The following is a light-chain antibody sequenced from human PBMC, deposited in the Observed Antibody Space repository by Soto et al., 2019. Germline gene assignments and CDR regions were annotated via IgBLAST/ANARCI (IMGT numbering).Light chain of an antibody. CDR2: DNN. CDR3: ATWDDSLNLWV. Sequence: QSMLTQPPSASGTPGQRVTISCSGSTSNIGSYAVNWYQQLPGTAPKLLIYDNNQRPSGVPDRFSGSKSGTSASLAISGLQSEDEADYYCATWDDSLNLWVFGGGTKLTVL. J-gene: IGLJ3*02. CDR1: TSNIGSYA. V-gene: IGLV1-44*01.